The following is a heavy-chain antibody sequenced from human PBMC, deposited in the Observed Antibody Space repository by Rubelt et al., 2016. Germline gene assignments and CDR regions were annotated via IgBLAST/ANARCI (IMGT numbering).Heavy chain of an antibody. CDR1: GGSISSSSYY. J-gene: IGHJ4*02. D-gene: IGHD4-23*01. Sequence: QLQLQESGPGLVKPSETLSLTCTVSGGSISSSSYYWGWIRQPPGKGLEWIGEINHSGSTNYNPSLKSRVTIAVDTSKNQFSLKLSSVTAADTAVYYCATSGGNGGDFDYWGQGTLVTVSS. V-gene: IGHV4-39*07. CDR3: ATSGGNGGDFDY. CDR2: INHSGST.